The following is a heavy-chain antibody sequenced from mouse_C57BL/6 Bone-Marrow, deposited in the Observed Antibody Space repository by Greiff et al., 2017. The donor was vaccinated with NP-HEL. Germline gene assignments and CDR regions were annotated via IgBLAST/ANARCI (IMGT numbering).Heavy chain of an antibody. CDR1: GYTFTSYW. Sequence: QVQLQQPGAELVMPGASVKLSCKASGYTFTSYWMHWVKQRPGQGLEWIGEIDPSDSYTHYNQKFKGKSTLTVDTSSSTAYMQLSSLTSEDSAVYYCARGVTTVGAYVDYAMDYWGQGTSVTVSS. CDR3: ARGVTTVGAYVDYAMDY. D-gene: IGHD1-1*01. J-gene: IGHJ4*01. CDR2: IDPSDSYT. V-gene: IGHV1-69*01.